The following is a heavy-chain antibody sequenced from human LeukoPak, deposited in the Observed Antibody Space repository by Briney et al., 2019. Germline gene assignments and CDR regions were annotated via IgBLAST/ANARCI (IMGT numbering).Heavy chain of an antibody. Sequence: GGSLRLSCAASGFTFDDYTLHWVRQAPGKGLEWVSLISWDGGSTYYADSVKGRFTISRDNSKNSLYLQMNSLRTEDTALYYCAKGPFGVGYYFDYWGQGTLVTVSS. CDR2: ISWDGGST. CDR1: GFTFDDYT. D-gene: IGHD3-3*01. V-gene: IGHV3-43*01. CDR3: AKGPFGVGYYFDY. J-gene: IGHJ4*02.